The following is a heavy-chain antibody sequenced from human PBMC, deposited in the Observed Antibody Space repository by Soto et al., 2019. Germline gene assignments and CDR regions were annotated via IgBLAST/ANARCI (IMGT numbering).Heavy chain of an antibody. Sequence: QVQLVQSGAEVKKPGASVKVSCKASGYTFTSYDINWVRQATGQGLEWMGWMNPNSGNTGYAQKFQGRVTMTRNTSISTAYMELSSLRSEDTAVYYCARHIIAAAGTLRVPTPFDPWGQGTLVTVSS. V-gene: IGHV1-8*01. CDR1: GYTFTSYD. CDR3: ARHIIAAAGTLRVPTPFDP. CDR2: MNPNSGNT. D-gene: IGHD6-13*01. J-gene: IGHJ5*02.